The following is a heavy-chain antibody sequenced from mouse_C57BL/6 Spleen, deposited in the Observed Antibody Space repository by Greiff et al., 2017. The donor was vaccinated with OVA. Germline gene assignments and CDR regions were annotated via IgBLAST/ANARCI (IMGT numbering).Heavy chain of an antibody. J-gene: IGHJ3*01. CDR2: IRLKSDNYAT. D-gene: IGHD3-3*01. Sequence: EVQLQESGGGLVQPGGSMKLSCVASGFTFSNYWMNWVRQSPEKGLEWVAQIRLKSDNYATHYAESVKGRFTISRDDSKSSVYLQMNNLRAEDTGIYYCTGEGDRKFAYWGQGTLVTVSA. CDR3: TGEGDRKFAY. CDR1: GFTFSNYW. V-gene: IGHV6-3*01.